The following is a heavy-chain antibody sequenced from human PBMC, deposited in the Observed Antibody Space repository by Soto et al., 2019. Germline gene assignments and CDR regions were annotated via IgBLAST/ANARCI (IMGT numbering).Heavy chain of an antibody. D-gene: IGHD6-25*01. CDR3: ARHARPGTYSHYMDV. CDR1: GGSINSYY. CDR2: IYSSGST. Sequence: QVQLQESGPGLVQPSETLSLTCSVSGGSINSYYWSWIRQPPGKGLEWIGYIYSSGSTNYHPTLKSRVTISLDTSKNQFSLKLTSVTAADTAVYYCARHARPGTYSHYMDVWGKGTTVTVSS. J-gene: IGHJ6*03. V-gene: IGHV4-59*08.